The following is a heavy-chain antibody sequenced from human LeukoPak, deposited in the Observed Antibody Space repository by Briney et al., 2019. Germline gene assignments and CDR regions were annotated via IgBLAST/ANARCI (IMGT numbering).Heavy chain of an antibody. J-gene: IGHJ6*02. CDR2: IYHSGST. CDR1: GGSISSSNW. Sequence: PSGTLSLTCAVSGGSISSSNWWSWVRQPPGKGLEWIGEIYHSGSTNYNPSLKSRVTISVDKSKNQFSLKLSSVTAADTAVYYCARDGGLGHCSSTSCPGDSMDVWGQGTTVTVSS. D-gene: IGHD2-2*03. CDR3: ARDGGLGHCSSTSCPGDSMDV. V-gene: IGHV4-4*02.